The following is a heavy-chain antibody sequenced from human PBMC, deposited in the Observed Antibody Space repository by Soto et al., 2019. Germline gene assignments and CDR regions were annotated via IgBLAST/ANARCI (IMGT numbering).Heavy chain of an antibody. CDR2: IYYSGST. D-gene: IGHD1-26*01. Sequence: SETLSLTCTVSGGSISSYYWSWIRQPPGKGLEWIGYIYYSGSTNYNPSLKSRVTISVDTSKNQFSLKLSSVTAADTAVYYCARERGGRGYFRSYYGMDVWGQGTTVTVSS. V-gene: IGHV4-59*01. CDR1: GGSISSYY. CDR3: ARERGGRGYFRSYYGMDV. J-gene: IGHJ6*02.